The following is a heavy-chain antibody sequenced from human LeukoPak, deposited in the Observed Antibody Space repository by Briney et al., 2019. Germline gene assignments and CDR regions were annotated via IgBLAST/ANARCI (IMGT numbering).Heavy chain of an antibody. J-gene: IGHJ4*02. D-gene: IGHD6-13*01. CDR3: ARVSSSSWDFDY. V-gene: IGHV4-4*07. Sequence: SETLSLTCTVSGSSISGGYYWSWIRQPAGKGLEWIGRIYTSGSTNYNPSLKSRVTMSVDTSKNQFSLKLSSVTAADTAVYYCARVSSSSWDFDYWGQGTLVTVSS. CDR1: GSSISGGYY. CDR2: IYTSGST.